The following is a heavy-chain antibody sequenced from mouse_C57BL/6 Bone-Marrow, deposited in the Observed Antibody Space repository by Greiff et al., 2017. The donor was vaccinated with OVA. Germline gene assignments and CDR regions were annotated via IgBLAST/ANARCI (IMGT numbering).Heavy chain of an antibody. CDR2: ISSGGSYT. Sequence: EVQVVESGGDLVKPGGSLKLSCAASGFTFSSYGMSWVRQTPDKRLERVATISSGGSYTYYPDSVKGRFTISRDNAKNTLYLQMSSLKSEDTAMYYCARRGFYYDYDRYFDVWGTGTTVTVSS. CDR3: ARRGFYYDYDRYFDV. J-gene: IGHJ1*03. CDR1: GFTFSSYG. V-gene: IGHV5-6*01. D-gene: IGHD2-4*01.